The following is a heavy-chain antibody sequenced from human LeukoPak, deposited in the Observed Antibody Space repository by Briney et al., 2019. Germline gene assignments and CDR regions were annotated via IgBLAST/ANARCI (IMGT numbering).Heavy chain of an antibody. D-gene: IGHD2-2*01. Sequence: GGSLRLSCAASGFTFSSYGMHWVRQAPGKGLEWVACIRYDGSNKYYADSVKGRFTISRDNSKNTLYLQMNSLRAEDTAVYYCAKDGVKDIVVVPAAIPYYFDYWGQGTLVTVSS. CDR3: AKDGVKDIVVVPAAIPYYFDY. V-gene: IGHV3-30*02. CDR2: IRYDGSNK. CDR1: GFTFSSYG. J-gene: IGHJ4*02.